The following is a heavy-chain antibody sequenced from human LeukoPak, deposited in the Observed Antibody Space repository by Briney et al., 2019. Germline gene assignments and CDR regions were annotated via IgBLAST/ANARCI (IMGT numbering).Heavy chain of an antibody. CDR3: ARKAISSSWYSLDY. D-gene: IGHD6-13*01. J-gene: IGHJ4*02. CDR2: IHYSGST. CDR1: GGPISSYY. Sequence: SETLSLTCTVSGGPISSYYWSWIRQPPGKGLEWIGYIHYSGSTNYNPSLKSRVTISVDTSKNQFSLKLSSVTAGDTAVYYCARKAISSSWYSLDYWGQGTLVTVSS. V-gene: IGHV4-59*08.